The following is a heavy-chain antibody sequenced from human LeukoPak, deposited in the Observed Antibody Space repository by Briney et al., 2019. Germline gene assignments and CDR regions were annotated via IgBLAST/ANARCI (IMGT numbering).Heavy chain of an antibody. D-gene: IGHD3-16*01. Sequence: GESLKISCKVSGYSFTSYWIGWVRQMPGKGLEWMGSIYPGDSDTRYSPSFQGQVTISADKSISTAYLQLCGLKASDTAMYFCARHQAMITSFDYGMDVWGQGTTVTVSS. J-gene: IGHJ6*02. CDR1: GYSFTSYW. CDR2: IYPGDSDT. V-gene: IGHV5-51*01. CDR3: ARHQAMITSFDYGMDV.